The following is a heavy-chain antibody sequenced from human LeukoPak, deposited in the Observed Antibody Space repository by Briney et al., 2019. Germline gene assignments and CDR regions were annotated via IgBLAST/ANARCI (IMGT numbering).Heavy chain of an antibody. V-gene: IGHV4-59*08. CDR1: SASISTNY. Sequence: SQTRSLTCTVSSASISTNYWSCIRQPPRNVLEWIGSTYHSGNTNSNPSLKSRVTISVDTTKNQFSLKLSSVTAADTAVYYCARSIIVVVAAGALDIWGQGTMVTVSS. CDR3: ARSIIVVVAAGALDI. D-gene: IGHD2-21*02. CDR2: TYHSGNT. J-gene: IGHJ3*02.